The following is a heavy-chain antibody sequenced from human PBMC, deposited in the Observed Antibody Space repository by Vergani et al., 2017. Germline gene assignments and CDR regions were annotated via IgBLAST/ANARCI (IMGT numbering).Heavy chain of an antibody. Sequence: EVQLVESGGGLVQPGGSLRLSCAASGFTFSSYEMNWVRQAPGKGLEWVSYISSSSSYTNYADSVKGRFTISRDNAKNSLYLQMNSLRAEDTAVYYCARGPPQNYYDSSGYXAGYWGQGTLVTVSS. CDR3: ARGPPQNYYDSSGYXAGY. CDR1: GFTFSSYE. D-gene: IGHD3-22*01. CDR2: ISSSSSYT. V-gene: IGHV3-48*03. J-gene: IGHJ4*02.